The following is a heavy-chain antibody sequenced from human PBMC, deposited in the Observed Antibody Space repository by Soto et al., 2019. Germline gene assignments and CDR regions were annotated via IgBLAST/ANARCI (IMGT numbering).Heavy chain of an antibody. J-gene: IGHJ4*02. CDR3: SRQAGWSKGDDS. CDR1: GYMFRSYW. V-gene: IGHV5-51*01. D-gene: IGHD2-15*01. Sequence: PGQSLKISCKGSGYMFRSYWVAWVRKMPGKGLEWMGIIYPGDSDTRSSPSFQGQVTISADTSISTSYLQWSNLKASDSAMYYCSRQAGWSKGDDSWGQGTLVTVSS. CDR2: IYPGDSDT.